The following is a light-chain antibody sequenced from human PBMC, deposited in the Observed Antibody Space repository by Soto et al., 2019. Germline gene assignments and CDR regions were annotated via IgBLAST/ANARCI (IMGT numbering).Light chain of an antibody. Sequence: EIVMTQSPATLSVSPGERATLSCRASQSVSSNLAWYQQKPGQAHRLLIYGASTRATGIPARFSGSGSGTEFTRTISSLQSEDFAVYYCQQYNNWPYTFGQGPKLEIK. CDR2: GAS. CDR1: QSVSSN. J-gene: IGKJ2*01. CDR3: QQYNNWPYT. V-gene: IGKV3-15*01.